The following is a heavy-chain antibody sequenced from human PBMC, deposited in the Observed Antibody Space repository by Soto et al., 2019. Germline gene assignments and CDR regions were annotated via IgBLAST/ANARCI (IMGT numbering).Heavy chain of an antibody. CDR2: IKSKNDGGTR. D-gene: IGHD2-15*01. J-gene: IGHJ4*02. CDR3: TVHGDIRF. V-gene: IGHV3-15*07. Sequence: EVQLVEAGGALVKPGGSLSLSCAASGFSFSTAWMNWVRQAPGKGLEWVARIKSKNDGGTREYAAPVKGRFIISRDDSRNTLYLHMNSLKPEDTAVYYWTVHGDIRFWSQGTLVTGSS. CDR1: GFSFSTAW.